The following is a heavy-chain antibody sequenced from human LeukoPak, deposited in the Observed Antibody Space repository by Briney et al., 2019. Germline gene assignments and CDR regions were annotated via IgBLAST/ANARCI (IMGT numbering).Heavy chain of an antibody. V-gene: IGHV3-21*04. CDR2: ISISSNYI. J-gene: IGHJ4*02. CDR1: GFTFSNYN. D-gene: IGHD6-13*01. Sequence: GGSLRLSCAASGFTFSNYNMNWVRQAPGKGLEWVSCISISSNYIYYPDSVKGRFTISRDNAKNSLYLQMNSLRAEDTAVYYCARDLEYSSSGSGWGQGTLVTVSS. CDR3: ARDLEYSSSGSG.